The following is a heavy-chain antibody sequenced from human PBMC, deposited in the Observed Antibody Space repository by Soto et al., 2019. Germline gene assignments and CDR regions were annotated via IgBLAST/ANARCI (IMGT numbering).Heavy chain of an antibody. CDR1: GFTFSSYA. CDR2: ISGSGGST. J-gene: IGHJ6*02. D-gene: IGHD3-10*01. V-gene: IGHV3-23*01. Sequence: EVQLLESGGGLVQPGGSLRLSCAASGFTFSSYAMSWVRQAPGKGLEWVSAISGSGGSTYYADSVKGRFTISRDNSKNTLYLQMNSLRAGDTAVYYCAKVLNPVEFGEFSESYYGMDVWGQGTTVTVSS. CDR3: AKVLNPVEFGEFSESYYGMDV.